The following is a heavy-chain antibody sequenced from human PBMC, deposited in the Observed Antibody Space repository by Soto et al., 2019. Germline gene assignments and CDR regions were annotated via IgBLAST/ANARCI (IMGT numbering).Heavy chain of an antibody. J-gene: IGHJ6*02. CDR3: ARDTTGGSSSWMAHYGMDV. CDR1: GGSISSGDYY. CDR2: INHSGST. V-gene: IGHV4-39*07. Sequence: SETLSLPCTVFGGSISSGDYYRSWIRQPPGKGLEWIGEINHSGSTNYNPSLKSRVTISVDTSKNQFSLKLSSVTAADTAVYYCARDTTGGSSSWMAHYGMDVWGQGTTVTVSS. D-gene: IGHD6-13*01.